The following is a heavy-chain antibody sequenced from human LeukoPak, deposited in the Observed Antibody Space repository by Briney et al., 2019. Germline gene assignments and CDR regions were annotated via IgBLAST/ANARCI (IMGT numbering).Heavy chain of an antibody. Sequence: SVKVSCKASGGTFSSYAISWVRQAPGQGLEWMGGIIPIFGTANYAQKFQGRVTITADESTSTAYMELSSLRSEDTAVYCCARAGCSSTSCYKRAYWFDPWGQGTLVTVSS. V-gene: IGHV1-69*13. D-gene: IGHD2-2*02. CDR1: GGTFSSYA. CDR2: IIPIFGTA. CDR3: ARAGCSSTSCYKRAYWFDP. J-gene: IGHJ5*02.